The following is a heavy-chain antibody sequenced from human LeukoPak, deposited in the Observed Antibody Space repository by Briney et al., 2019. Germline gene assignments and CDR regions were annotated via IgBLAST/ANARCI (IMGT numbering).Heavy chain of an antibody. CDR2: ISGSGGST. Sequence: GGSLRLSCAASGFAFSSYAMSWVRQAPGKGLEWVSAISGSGGSTYYADPVKGRFTISRDNSKNTLYLQMNSLRAEDTAVYYCAKYQPLLRSFDYWGQGTLVTVSS. CDR1: GFAFSSYA. J-gene: IGHJ4*02. CDR3: AKYQPLLRSFDY. V-gene: IGHV3-23*01. D-gene: IGHD2-2*01.